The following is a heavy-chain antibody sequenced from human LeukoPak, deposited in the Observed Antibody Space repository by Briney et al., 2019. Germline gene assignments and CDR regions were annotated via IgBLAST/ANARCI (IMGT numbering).Heavy chain of an antibody. D-gene: IGHD2-2*02. CDR1: GFTFDDYG. J-gene: IGHJ5*02. V-gene: IGHV3-20*04. CDR3: ARDVGYCSSTSCYNNWFDP. Sequence: GGSLRLSCAASGFTFDDYGMSWVRQAPGEGLEWVSGINWNGGSTGYADSVKGRFTISRDNAKNSLYLQMNSLRAEDTALYYCARDVGYCSSTSCYNNWFDPWGQGTLVTVSS. CDR2: INWNGGST.